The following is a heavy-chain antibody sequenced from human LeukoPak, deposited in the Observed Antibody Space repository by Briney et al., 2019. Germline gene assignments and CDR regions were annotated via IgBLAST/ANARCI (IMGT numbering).Heavy chain of an antibody. J-gene: IGHJ4*02. CDR1: GFTFSYFW. CDR2: INTDGSYS. V-gene: IGHV3-74*01. D-gene: IGHD2-15*01. CDR3: ASRHCSGGGCYFAGADPFDY. Sequence: GGSLRLSCAASGFTFSYFWMHWFRQTPGKGLVWVSCINTDGSYSSYADSVKGRFTISRDNVRNTLCLQMNSLRAEDSAVYYCASRHCSGGGCYFAGADPFDYWGQGTLVTVSS.